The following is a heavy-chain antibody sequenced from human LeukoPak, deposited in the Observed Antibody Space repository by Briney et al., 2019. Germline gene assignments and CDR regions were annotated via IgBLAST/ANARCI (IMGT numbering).Heavy chain of an antibody. V-gene: IGHV3-30*18. Sequence: GGSLRLSCAASGFTFSSYGMHWVRQAPGKGLEWVAVISYDGGNKYYADSVKGRFTISRDNSKNTLYLQMNSLRAEDTAVYYCAKEARLHYDILTGYYITGFDYWGQGTLVTVSS. J-gene: IGHJ4*02. CDR3: AKEARLHYDILTGYYITGFDY. D-gene: IGHD3-9*01. CDR2: ISYDGGNK. CDR1: GFTFSSYG.